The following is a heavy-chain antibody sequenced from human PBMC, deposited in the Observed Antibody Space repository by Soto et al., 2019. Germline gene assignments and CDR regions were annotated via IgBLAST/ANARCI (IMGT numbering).Heavy chain of an antibody. CDR3: AKDRVGDYLDAFDI. D-gene: IGHD4-17*01. Sequence: QVQLVESGGGVVQPGRSLRLSCAASGFTFSSFGMHWVRQAPGKGREWVAVISYDGSNKYYADSVKGRFTISRDNSKNTLYLQMNSLRAEDTAVYYCAKDRVGDYLDAFDIWGQGTMVTVSS. CDR1: GFTFSSFG. V-gene: IGHV3-30*18. J-gene: IGHJ3*02. CDR2: ISYDGSNK.